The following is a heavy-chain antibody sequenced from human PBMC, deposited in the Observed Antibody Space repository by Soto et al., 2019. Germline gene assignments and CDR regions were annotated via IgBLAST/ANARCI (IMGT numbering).Heavy chain of an antibody. CDR3: AKDLARRLIRSRDIVVVPATPRYYYYYGMDV. CDR2: ISGSGGST. CDR1: GFTFSSYA. D-gene: IGHD2-2*01. J-gene: IGHJ6*02. Sequence: HPGGSLRLSCAASGFTFSSYAMSWVRQAPGKGLEWVSAISGSGGSTYYADSVKGRFTISRDNSKNTLYLQMNSLRAEDTAVYYCAKDLARRLIRSRDIVVVPATPRYYYYYGMDVWGQGTTVTVSS. V-gene: IGHV3-23*01.